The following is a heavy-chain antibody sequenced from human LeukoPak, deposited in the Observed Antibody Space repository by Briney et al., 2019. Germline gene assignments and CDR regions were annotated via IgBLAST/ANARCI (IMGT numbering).Heavy chain of an antibody. CDR1: GGSISSYY. CDR2: IYYSGST. CDR3: ARVSTTVDAFDI. D-gene: IGHD4-11*01. V-gene: IGHV4-59*01. Sequence: SETLSPTCTVSGGSISSYYWSWIRQPPGKGLEWIGYIYYSGSTNYNPSLKSRVTISVDTSKNQFSLKLSSVTAADTAVYYCARVSTTVDAFDIWGQGTMVTVSS. J-gene: IGHJ3*02.